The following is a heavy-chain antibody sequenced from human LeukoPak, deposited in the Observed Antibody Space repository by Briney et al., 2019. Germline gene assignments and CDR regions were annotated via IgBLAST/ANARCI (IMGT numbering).Heavy chain of an antibody. CDR1: GGSISSSIYY. CDR3: ASREDYYDSSGLDY. V-gene: IGHV4-39*01. J-gene: IGHJ4*02. Sequence: SETLSLTCTVSGGSISSSIYYWGWIRQPPGKGLEWIGSIYYSGSTYYNPSLKSRVTISVDTSKNQFSLKLSSVTAADTAVYYCASREDYYDSSGLDYWGQGTLVTVSS. D-gene: IGHD3-22*01. CDR2: IYYSGST.